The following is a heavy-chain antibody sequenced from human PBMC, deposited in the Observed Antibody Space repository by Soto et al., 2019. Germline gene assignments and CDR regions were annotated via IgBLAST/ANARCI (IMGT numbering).Heavy chain of an antibody. CDR2: TSYDGSNK. V-gene: IGHV3-30*13. J-gene: IGHJ4*02. CDR3: VPWGTTGGLHV. D-gene: IGHD3-16*01. CDR1: GFTFRSFV. Sequence: QVQLVESGGGVVQPGTSLRLSCVGSGFTFRSFVIHWVRQAPGKGLEWVALTSYDGSNKYYDDSVKGRFTISRDNSRNRVDLQMDGLRVEDTPLYYCVPWGTTGGLHVWGQGTWVSVSS.